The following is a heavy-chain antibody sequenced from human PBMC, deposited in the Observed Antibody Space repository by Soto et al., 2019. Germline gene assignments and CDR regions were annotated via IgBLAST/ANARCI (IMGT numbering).Heavy chain of an antibody. V-gene: IGHV3-33*01. CDR1: GFTFSSYG. D-gene: IGHD4-4*01. CDR2: IWYDGSNK. J-gene: IGHJ6*03. CDR3: ARGGGITVTTFYYYYYMDV. Sequence: GGSLRLSCAASGFTFSSYGMHWVRQAPGKGLEWVAVIWYDGSNKYYADSVKGRFTISRDNSKNTLYLQMNSLRAEDTAVYYCARGGGITVTTFYYYYYMDVWGKGTTVTVSS.